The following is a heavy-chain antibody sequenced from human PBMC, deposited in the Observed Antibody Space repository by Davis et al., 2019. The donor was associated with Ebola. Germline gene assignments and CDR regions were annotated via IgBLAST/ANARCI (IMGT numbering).Heavy chain of an antibody. V-gene: IGHV3-21*01. CDR1: GFTFSTYS. CDR3: AREGYSYIFDY. CDR2: ISSSSGYI. Sequence: PGGSLRLSFAASGFTFSTYSMNWVRQAPGKGLEWVSSISSSSGYIYYADSVKGRFTISRDNAKNSLYLQMNSLRAEDTAVYYCAREGYSYIFDYWGQGALVTVSS. D-gene: IGHD5-18*01. J-gene: IGHJ4*02.